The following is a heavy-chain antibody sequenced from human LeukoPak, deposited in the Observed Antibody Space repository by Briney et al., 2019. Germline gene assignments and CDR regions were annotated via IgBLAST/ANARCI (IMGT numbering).Heavy chain of an antibody. CDR2: IYHSGST. Sequence: SETLSLTCTVSGYSISSGYYWGWIRQPPGKGLEWIGSIYHSGSTYYNPSLKSRVTISVDTSKNQFSQKLSSVTAADTAVYYCARVVGTVTTYFDYWGQGTLVTVSS. CDR3: ARVVGTVTTYFDY. J-gene: IGHJ4*02. V-gene: IGHV4-38-2*02. CDR1: GYSISSGYY. D-gene: IGHD4-17*01.